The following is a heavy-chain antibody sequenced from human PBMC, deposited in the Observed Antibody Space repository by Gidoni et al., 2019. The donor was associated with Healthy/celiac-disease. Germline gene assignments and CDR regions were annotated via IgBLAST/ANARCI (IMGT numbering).Heavy chain of an antibody. CDR3: ARGLGSSSSYGGGWFDP. Sequence: QVQLQQWGAGLLKPSETLSLTCAVYGGSFSGYYWSWIRQPPGKGLEWIGEINHSGSTNYNPSLKSRVTISVDTSKNQFSLKLSSVTAADTAVYYCARGLGSSSSYGGGWFDPWGQGTLVTVSS. CDR1: GGSFSGYY. CDR2: INHSGST. D-gene: IGHD6-13*01. V-gene: IGHV4-34*01. J-gene: IGHJ5*02.